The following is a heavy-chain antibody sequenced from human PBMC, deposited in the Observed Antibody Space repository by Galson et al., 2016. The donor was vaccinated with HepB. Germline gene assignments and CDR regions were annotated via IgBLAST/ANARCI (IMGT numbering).Heavy chain of an antibody. Sequence: SLRLSCAASGFTFSSYGMHWVRQAPGKGLEWLAIISYDGSNKYYADSVKGRFTFSRDNFQNTVYLQMNSLRAEDTEVYYCLKDTWVDYEYHRSDYSPDYYYYYGMDVWGQGTTVIVSS. V-gene: IGHV3-30*18. CDR1: GFTFSSYG. CDR3: LKDTWVDYEYHRSDYSPDYYYYYGMDV. J-gene: IGHJ6*02. CDR2: ISYDGSNK. D-gene: IGHD3-22*01.